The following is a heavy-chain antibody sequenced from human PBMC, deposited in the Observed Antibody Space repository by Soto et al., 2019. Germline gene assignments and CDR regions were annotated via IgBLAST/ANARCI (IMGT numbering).Heavy chain of an antibody. Sequence: PSQTLSLTCTVSGGSISSSSYYRGWNHQPPGKGLEWIGSIYYSGSTYYNPSLKSRVTISVDTSKTQFSLKLSSVTAADTAVYYCARRSSEGFFVDYWGQGTLVTVSS. CDR2: IYYSGST. CDR1: GGSISSSSYY. J-gene: IGHJ4*02. D-gene: IGHD6-6*01. CDR3: ARRSSEGFFVDY. V-gene: IGHV4-39*01.